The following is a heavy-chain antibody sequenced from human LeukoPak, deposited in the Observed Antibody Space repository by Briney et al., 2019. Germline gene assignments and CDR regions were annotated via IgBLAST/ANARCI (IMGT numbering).Heavy chain of an antibody. CDR1: GYTFTSYG. CDR2: ISAYNGNT. Sequence: ASVKVSCKASGYTFTSYGISRVRQAPGQGLEWMGWISAYNGNTNYAQKLQGRVTMTTDTSTSTAYMELRSLRSDDMAVYYCARGLIAARRYWFDPWGQGTLVTVSS. V-gene: IGHV1-18*03. CDR3: ARGLIAARRYWFDP. J-gene: IGHJ5*02. D-gene: IGHD6-6*01.